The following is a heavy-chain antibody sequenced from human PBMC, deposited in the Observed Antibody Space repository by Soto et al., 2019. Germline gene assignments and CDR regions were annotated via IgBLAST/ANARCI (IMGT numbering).Heavy chain of an antibody. CDR1: GYSFTSYW. J-gene: IGHJ6*02. V-gene: IGHV5-51*01. D-gene: IGHD3-3*01. CDR3: ARHSSIHPLAGMTHDFWSGLIADPYYYYGMDV. CDR2: IYPGDSDT. Sequence: GESLKISCKGSGYSFTSYWIGWVRQMPGKGLEWMGIIYPGDSDTRYSPSFQGQVTISADKSISTAYLQWSSLKASDTAMYYCARHSSIHPLAGMTHDFWSGLIADPYYYYGMDVWGQGTTVTVSS.